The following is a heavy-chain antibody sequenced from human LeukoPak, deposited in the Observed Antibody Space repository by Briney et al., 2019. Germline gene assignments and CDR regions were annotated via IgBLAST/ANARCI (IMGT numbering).Heavy chain of an antibody. D-gene: IGHD4-23*01. CDR1: GYSISSGYY. J-gene: IGHJ3*02. CDR3: ARSRLARLYGGNRRGAFDI. Sequence: HSETLSLTCTVSGYSISSGYYWGWIRQPPGKGLEWIGSIYHSGSTYYNPSLKSRVTISVDTSKNQFSLKLNSVTAADTAVYYCARSRLARLYGGNRRGAFDIWGQGTMVTVSS. V-gene: IGHV4-38-2*02. CDR2: IYHSGST.